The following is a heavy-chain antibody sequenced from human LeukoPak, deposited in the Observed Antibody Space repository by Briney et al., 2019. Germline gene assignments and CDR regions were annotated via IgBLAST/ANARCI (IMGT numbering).Heavy chain of an antibody. CDR3: ATRNYYDSSGYPDAFDI. CDR1: GFTFSSYA. V-gene: IGHV3-66*01. D-gene: IGHD3-22*01. J-gene: IGHJ3*02. CDR2: IYSGGST. Sequence: PGGSLRLSCAASGFTFSSYAMSWVRQAPGKGLEWVSVIYSGGSTYYADSVKGRFTISRDNSKNTLYLQMNSLRAEDTAVYYCATRNYYDSSGYPDAFDIWGQGTMVTVSS.